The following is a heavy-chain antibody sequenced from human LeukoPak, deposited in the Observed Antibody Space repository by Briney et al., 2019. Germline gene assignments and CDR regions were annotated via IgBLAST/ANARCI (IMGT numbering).Heavy chain of an antibody. D-gene: IGHD3-22*01. CDR1: GFTFSSYS. Sequence: GGSLRLSCAASGFTFSSYSMNWVRQAPGKGLEWVSSISSSSSYIYYADSVKGRFTISRDNAKNSLYLQMNSLRAEDTAVYYCARVYDSSGYPPSFDYWGQGTLVTVSS. V-gene: IGHV3-21*01. J-gene: IGHJ4*02. CDR2: ISSSSSYI. CDR3: ARVYDSSGYPPSFDY.